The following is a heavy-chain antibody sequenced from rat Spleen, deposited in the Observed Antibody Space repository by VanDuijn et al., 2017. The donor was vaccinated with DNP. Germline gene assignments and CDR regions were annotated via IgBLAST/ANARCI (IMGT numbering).Heavy chain of an antibody. CDR2: ISYDGRST. J-gene: IGHJ2*01. CDR1: GFTFSNYD. V-gene: IGHV5-20*01. D-gene: IGHD1-1*01. Sequence: EVQLVESGGGLVQPGRSMKLSCAASGFTFSNYDMAWVRQAPTKGLEWVASISYDGRSTYYRDSVKGRFTISRDNEKSTLYLQMDSLRSEDTATYYCTTGVVDYWGQGVMVTVSS. CDR3: TTGVVDY.